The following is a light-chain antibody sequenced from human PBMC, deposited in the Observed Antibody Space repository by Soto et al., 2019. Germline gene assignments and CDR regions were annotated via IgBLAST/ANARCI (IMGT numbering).Light chain of an antibody. CDR2: GAS. CDR1: QSVSTN. CDR3: QQYTNWPPYT. Sequence: EIVMTQSPATLSVSPGERATLSCRASQSVSTNLAWYQQKPGQSPRLLIYGASTRATGIPARFSGSGSETEFTLTIRSLQSEDFAVYYCQQYTNWPPYTFGQGTNLEIK. J-gene: IGKJ2*01. V-gene: IGKV3-15*01.